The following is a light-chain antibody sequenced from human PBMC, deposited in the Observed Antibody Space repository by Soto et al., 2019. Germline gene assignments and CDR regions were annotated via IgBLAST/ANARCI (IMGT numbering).Light chain of an antibody. Sequence: QSVLTQPRSVSGSPGQSVTISCIGTSSDVGGYNFVSWYQQRPGKGPKVMIYDVSQRPSGVPDRFAGSKSGNTASLTISGLQAEDEADYYCCSYAGSHTPVVFGGGTKVTVL. V-gene: IGLV2-11*01. CDR3: CSYAGSHTPVV. CDR1: SSDVGGYNF. CDR2: DVS. J-gene: IGLJ2*01.